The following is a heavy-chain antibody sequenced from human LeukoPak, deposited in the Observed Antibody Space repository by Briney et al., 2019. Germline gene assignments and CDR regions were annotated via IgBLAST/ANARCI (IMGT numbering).Heavy chain of an antibody. CDR1: GGSISSSS. Sequence: ETLSLTCTVSGGSISSSSYYWGWIRQPPGKGLEWVSSISSSSSYIYYADSVKGRFTISRDNAKNSLYLQMNSLRAEDTAVYYCASLSIVGATGFDPWGQGTLVTVSS. D-gene: IGHD1-26*01. CDR2: ISSSSSYI. J-gene: IGHJ5*02. CDR3: ASLSIVGATGFDP. V-gene: IGHV3-21*01.